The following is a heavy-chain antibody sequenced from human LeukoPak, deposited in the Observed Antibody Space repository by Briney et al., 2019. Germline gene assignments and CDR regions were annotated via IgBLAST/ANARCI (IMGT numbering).Heavy chain of an antibody. CDR3: ARDYSGGYDILTGYSFHSYYFDY. Sequence: ASVKVSCKASGYTFTSYYMHWVRQAPGQGLEWMGWINPNSGGTNYAQKFQGRVTMTRDTSISTAYMELSRLRSDDTAVYYCARDYSGGYDILTGYSFHSYYFDYWGQGTLVTVSS. V-gene: IGHV1-2*02. CDR1: GYTFTSYY. J-gene: IGHJ4*02. CDR2: INPNSGGT. D-gene: IGHD3-9*01.